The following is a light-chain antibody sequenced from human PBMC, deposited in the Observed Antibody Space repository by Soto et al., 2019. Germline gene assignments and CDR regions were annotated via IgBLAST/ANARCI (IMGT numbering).Light chain of an antibody. Sequence: DIQMTQSPSSVSASVGDRVTITCRASQGISSLFAWYQQKPGKAPNLLIHTASSLQSGVPSRFSGSGSRTDFTLTISSLQPEDFATYYCQQANSFPLTFGGGTKVEIK. V-gene: IGKV1-12*01. CDR3: QQANSFPLT. J-gene: IGKJ4*01. CDR2: TAS. CDR1: QGISSL.